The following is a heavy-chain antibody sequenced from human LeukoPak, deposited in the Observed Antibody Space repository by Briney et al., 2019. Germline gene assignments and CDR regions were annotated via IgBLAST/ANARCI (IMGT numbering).Heavy chain of an antibody. CDR1: GGSFSGYY. CDR2: INHSGST. Sequence: TSETLSPTCAVYGGSFSGYYWSWIRQPPGKGLEWIGEINHSGSTNYNPSLKSRVTISVDTSKNQFSLKLSSVTAADTAVYYCARVFSPYDFWSGYYIGYFDYWGQGTLVTVSS. D-gene: IGHD3-3*01. J-gene: IGHJ4*02. V-gene: IGHV4-34*01. CDR3: ARVFSPYDFWSGYYIGYFDY.